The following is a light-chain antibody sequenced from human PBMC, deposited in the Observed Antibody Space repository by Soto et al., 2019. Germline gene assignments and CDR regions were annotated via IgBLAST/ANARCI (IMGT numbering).Light chain of an antibody. CDR2: GAS. CDR3: QQYGSCRSRT. J-gene: IGKJ1*01. CDR1: QSVSSSY. V-gene: IGKV3-20*01. Sequence: EIVLTQSPGTLSLSPGERATLSCRASQSVSSSYLAWYQQKPGQAPRLLIYGASSRATGIPDRFSGSGSGTGFTLTISRLEPEDFAVYYCQQYGSCRSRTFGQGTKVEIK.